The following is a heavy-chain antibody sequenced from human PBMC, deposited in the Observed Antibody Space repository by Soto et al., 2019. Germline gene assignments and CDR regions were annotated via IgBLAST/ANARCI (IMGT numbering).Heavy chain of an antibody. CDR3: ARDSYSSSPYYYYGMDV. J-gene: IGHJ6*02. CDR2: INPNSGGT. CDR1: GHTFTGYY. Sequence: ASVKVSCKASGHTFTGYYMHWVRQAPGQGLEWMGWINPNSGGTNYAQKFQGWVTMTRDTSISTAYMELSRLRSDDTAVYYCARDSYSSSPYYYYGMDVWGQGTTVTVSS. V-gene: IGHV1-2*04. D-gene: IGHD6-6*01.